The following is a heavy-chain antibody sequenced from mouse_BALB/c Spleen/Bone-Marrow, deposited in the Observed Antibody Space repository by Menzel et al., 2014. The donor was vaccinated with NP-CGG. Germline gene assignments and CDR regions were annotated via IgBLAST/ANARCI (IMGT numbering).Heavy chain of an antibody. Sequence: VQLQQSGIGLVAPSQSLSITRTVSGFSLXNYGVSWVRQPPGKGLEWLGVIWGDGSTNYHSALVSRLSISKDNSKSXVFLKLNSLQTDDTATYYCAKQDYYRYDYAMDYWGQGTSVTVSS. D-gene: IGHD2-14*01. CDR2: IWGDGST. V-gene: IGHV2-3*01. CDR1: GFSLXNYG. J-gene: IGHJ4*01. CDR3: AKQDYYRYDYAMDY.